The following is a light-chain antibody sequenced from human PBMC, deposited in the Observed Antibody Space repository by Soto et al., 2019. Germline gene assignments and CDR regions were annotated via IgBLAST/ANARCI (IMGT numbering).Light chain of an antibody. J-gene: IGLJ3*02. CDR3: QSYDISLSGWV. Sequence: QSVLTQPPSVSGAPGQRVTISCTGSSSNIGAVYDVHWYQQLPGTAPKLLIYGNSNRPSGVPDRFSGSKSGTSASLAITGLRAEDEADYYCQSYDISLSGWVFGGGTQLTVL. CDR1: SSNIGAVYD. CDR2: GNS. V-gene: IGLV1-40*01.